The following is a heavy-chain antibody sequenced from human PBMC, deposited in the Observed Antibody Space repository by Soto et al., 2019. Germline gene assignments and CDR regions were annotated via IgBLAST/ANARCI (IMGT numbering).Heavy chain of an antibody. CDR3: ARDWKGAEGFDP. CDR1: GYTLSTYG. V-gene: IGHV1-18*01. CDR2: IGADNGDT. D-gene: IGHD1-1*01. Sequence: QVQLVQSGAEVKKPGASVKVSCKASGYTLSTYGFSWVRQAPGQGLEWMGWIGADNGDTNYAQNFQGRVTMTTDTSTTTSYMELRSLTCDDTAVYFCARDWKGAEGFDPWGQGTLVTVSS. J-gene: IGHJ5*02.